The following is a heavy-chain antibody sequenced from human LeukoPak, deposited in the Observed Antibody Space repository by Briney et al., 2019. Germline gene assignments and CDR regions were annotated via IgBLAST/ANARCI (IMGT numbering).Heavy chain of an antibody. Sequence: GGSLRLSCAASGFTFSSYSMNWVRQAPGKGLEWLALISYGGSDKYYADSVKGRFAISRDNSKNTLYLQMNSLRAEDTAIYYCAKDAHDYGGNFPFNYWGLGTLVTVSS. CDR2: ISYGGSDK. J-gene: IGHJ4*02. V-gene: IGHV3-30*18. D-gene: IGHD4-23*01. CDR3: AKDAHDYGGNFPFNY. CDR1: GFTFSSYS.